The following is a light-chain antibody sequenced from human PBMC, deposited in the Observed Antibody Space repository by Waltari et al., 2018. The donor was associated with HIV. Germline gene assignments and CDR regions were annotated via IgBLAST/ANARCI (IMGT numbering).Light chain of an antibody. V-gene: IGKV2-30*01. CDR1: QSLESADGNIY. CDR3: MQGKYFLS. CDR2: KVS. Sequence: VVMTQSPPSLRVTLGQAASISCRSSQSLESADGNIYLNCFHQRPGHPPRRLIYKVSNRDSGVPDRISGRGSDTDFTLEIRGVEAEDVGLYFCMQGKYFLSLGGGTKVEV. J-gene: IGKJ4*01.